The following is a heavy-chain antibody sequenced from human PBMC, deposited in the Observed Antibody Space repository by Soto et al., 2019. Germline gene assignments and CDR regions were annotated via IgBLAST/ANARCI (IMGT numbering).Heavy chain of an antibody. J-gene: IGHJ4*02. Sequence: GASVKVSGEASGGTFSSYAISWVRQAPGQGLEWMGGIIPIFGTANYAQKFQGRVTITADESTSTAYMELSSLRSEDTAVYYCARVHRNYYDSSGYHISYYFDYWGQGTLVTVSS. CDR2: IIPIFGTA. V-gene: IGHV1-69*13. CDR3: ARVHRNYYDSSGYHISYYFDY. CDR1: GGTFSSYA. D-gene: IGHD3-22*01.